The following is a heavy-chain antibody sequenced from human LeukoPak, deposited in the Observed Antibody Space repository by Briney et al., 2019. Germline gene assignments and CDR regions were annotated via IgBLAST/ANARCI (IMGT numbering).Heavy chain of an antibody. J-gene: IGHJ4*02. Sequence: ASVTVSCKASGYSFIGYYLHWVRQAPGQGLEWMGWINPHNGDTNYAQKFQGRVTMTRDTSITTAYMELSRLKSDDTAVYYCATVRDIVVGGGPYYFDYWGQGTLVT. V-gene: IGHV1-2*02. CDR1: GYSFIGYY. D-gene: IGHD2-15*01. CDR3: ATVRDIVVGGGPYYFDY. CDR2: INPHNGDT.